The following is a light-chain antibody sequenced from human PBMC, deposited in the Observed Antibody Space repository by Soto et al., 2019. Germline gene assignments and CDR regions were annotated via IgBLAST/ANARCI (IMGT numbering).Light chain of an antibody. CDR1: QSISSY. V-gene: IGKV1-39*01. CDR3: HQTAANPWT. CDR2: AAS. Sequence: DIQITQPPSPLSASVGDRVTITCRASQSISSYLNWYQQKPGNAPKLLIHAASSLHSGVPSTFSGSGSGTDFALTISSLQPEDFATYYCHQTAANPWTFAQGT. J-gene: IGKJ1*01.